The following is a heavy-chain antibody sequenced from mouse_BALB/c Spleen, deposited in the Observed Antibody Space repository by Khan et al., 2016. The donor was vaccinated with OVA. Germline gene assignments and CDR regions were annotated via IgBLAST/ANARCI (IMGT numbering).Heavy chain of an antibody. D-gene: IGHD1-1*01. CDR3: ATSYYYGYYFDY. Sequence: EVQLVESGGGLVQPGGSRKLSCAASGFTFSSYGMHWVRQAPEKGLEWVAYISGDSSTIYYADTVKGRSTISRDNPKNTLFLQMTSLMSEDTAMYYCATSYYYGYYFDYWGPGTTLTVSS. CDR1: GFTFSSYG. CDR2: ISGDSSTI. V-gene: IGHV5-17*02. J-gene: IGHJ2*01.